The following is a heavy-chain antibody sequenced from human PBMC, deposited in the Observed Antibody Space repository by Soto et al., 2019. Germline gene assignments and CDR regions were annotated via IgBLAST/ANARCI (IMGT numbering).Heavy chain of an antibody. V-gene: IGHV3-30*19. CDR1: GFTFSSYG. CDR3: ARAPYYDFWSGYYFQH. Sequence: GGSLRLSCAASGFTFSSYGMHWVRQAPGKGLEWVAVISYDGSNKYYADSVKGRFTISRDNSKNTLYLQMNSLRAEDTAVYYCARAPYYDFWSGYYFQHWGQGTLVTVS. J-gene: IGHJ1*01. CDR2: ISYDGSNK. D-gene: IGHD3-3*01.